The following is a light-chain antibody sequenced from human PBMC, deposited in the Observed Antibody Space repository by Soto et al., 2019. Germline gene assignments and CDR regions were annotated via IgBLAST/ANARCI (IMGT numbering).Light chain of an antibody. CDR1: QDISNY. V-gene: IGKV1-33*01. J-gene: IGKJ1*01. Sequence: DLQMTQSPSSLSGSVGDRVTITCQASQDISNYLNWYQQKPGKAPKLLIYDASNLETGVPSRFSGSGSGTDFTFTISSLQPEDIATYYCQQYDNLPWTFGQGTKVEIK. CDR2: DAS. CDR3: QQYDNLPWT.